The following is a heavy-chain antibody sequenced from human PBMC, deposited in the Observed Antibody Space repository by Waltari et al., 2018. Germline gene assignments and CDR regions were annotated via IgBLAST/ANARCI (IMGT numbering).Heavy chain of an antibody. J-gene: IGHJ4*02. CDR2: INHSGST. CDR3: ARRLRAMVRGGYQRTQFDY. Sequence: QVQLQQWGAGLLKPSETLSLTCAVYGGSFSGYYWSWIRQPHGKGLEWIGEINHSGSTNYNPSLKSRVTISVDTSKNQFTLKLSSVTAADTAVYYCARRLRAMVRGGYQRTQFDYWGQGTLVTVSS. CDR1: GGSFSGYY. V-gene: IGHV4-34*01. D-gene: IGHD3-10*01.